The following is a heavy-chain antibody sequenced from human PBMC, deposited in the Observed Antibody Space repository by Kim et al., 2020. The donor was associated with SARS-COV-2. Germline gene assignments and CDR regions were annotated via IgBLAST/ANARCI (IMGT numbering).Heavy chain of an antibody. D-gene: IGHD3-10*01. Sequence: LKSRVTISVDKSKNQFALKLRSVTAADTAVYYCARSTYYYGSGSYGVIDYWGQGTLVTVSS. J-gene: IGHJ4*02. CDR3: ARSTYYYGSGSYGVIDY. V-gene: IGHV4-4*02.